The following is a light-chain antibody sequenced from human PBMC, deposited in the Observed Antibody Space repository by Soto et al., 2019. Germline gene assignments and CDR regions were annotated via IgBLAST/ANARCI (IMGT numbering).Light chain of an antibody. Sequence: DIQMTQSPSSLSASVGDRVTITCRASQSIATFINWYQQKPGKAPKLLIYATSTLQSGVPSRFSGSGSGTDFTLTISSLQPDDFAAYFCQQSYTMPQTFGQGTKVEIK. J-gene: IGKJ1*01. CDR3: QQSYTMPQT. CDR2: ATS. CDR1: QSIATF. V-gene: IGKV1-39*01.